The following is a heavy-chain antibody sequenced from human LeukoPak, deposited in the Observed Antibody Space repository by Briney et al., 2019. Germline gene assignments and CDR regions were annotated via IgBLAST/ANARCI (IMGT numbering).Heavy chain of an antibody. D-gene: IGHD5-12*01. V-gene: IGHV3-15*01. CDR2: IKSKTDGGTI. Sequence: GGSLRLSCAASGFTFSNAWMSWVRQAPGKGLEWVGRIKSKTDGGTIDYAAPVKGRFTISRDDSKNTLYLQMNSLKTEDTAVYYCTTKGYSGYDLGIIDYWGQGTLVTVSS. CDR1: GFTFSNAW. CDR3: TTKGYSGYDLGIIDY. J-gene: IGHJ4*02.